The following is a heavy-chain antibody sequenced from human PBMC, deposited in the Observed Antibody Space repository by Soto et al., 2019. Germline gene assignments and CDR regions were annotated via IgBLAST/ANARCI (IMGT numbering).Heavy chain of an antibody. CDR1: GGTFSSYA. V-gene: IGHV1-69*13. Sequence: ASVKVSCKASGGTFSSYAISWVRQAPGQGLEWMGGIIPIFGTANYAQKFQGRVTITADESTSTAYMELSSLRSEDTAVYYCARVLPRGSYFDYWGQGTLVTVSS. D-gene: IGHD2-2*01. CDR3: ARVLPRGSYFDY. J-gene: IGHJ4*02. CDR2: IIPIFGTA.